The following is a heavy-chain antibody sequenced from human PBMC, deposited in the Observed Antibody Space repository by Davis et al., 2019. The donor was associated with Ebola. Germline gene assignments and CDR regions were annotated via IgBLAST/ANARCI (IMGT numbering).Heavy chain of an antibody. CDR3: ARAPGSGSYYNRVYYFDH. J-gene: IGHJ4*02. CDR1: GFTFSSYW. Sequence: GGSLRLSCAASGFTFSSYWMSWVRQAPGKGLEWVANIKQDGSEKYYVDSVKGRFTISRDNAKNSLYLQMNSLRVEDTAVYYCARAPGSGSYYNRVYYFDHWGQGTLVTVSS. CDR2: IKQDGSEK. V-gene: IGHV3-7*01. D-gene: IGHD3-10*01.